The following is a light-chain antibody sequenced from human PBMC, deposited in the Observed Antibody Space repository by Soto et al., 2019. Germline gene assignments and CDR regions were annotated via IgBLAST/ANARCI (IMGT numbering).Light chain of an antibody. V-gene: IGLV1-40*01. Sequence: QSVLTQPPSVSGAPGQRVTISCTGSSSNIGAGYDVHWYQQLPGTAPKLLIYGNSNRPSGVPDRFSGSKSGTSASLAITGLQAEDDADYYCQPYDSSLSGYVFGTGTKVTVL. CDR3: QPYDSSLSGYV. J-gene: IGLJ1*01. CDR1: SSNIGAGYD. CDR2: GNS.